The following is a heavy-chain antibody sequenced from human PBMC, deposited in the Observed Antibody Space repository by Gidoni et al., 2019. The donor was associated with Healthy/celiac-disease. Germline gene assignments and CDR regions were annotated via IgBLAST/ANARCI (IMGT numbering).Heavy chain of an antibody. Sequence: QVQLVESGGGVVQPGRSLRLSCAASGFTFSSYGMHWVRQAPGKGLEWVAVIWYDGSNKYYADSVKGRFTISRDNSKNTLYLQMNSLRAEDTAVYYCARETHDIVVVVAAAGGDYYYGMDVWGQGTTVTVSS. D-gene: IGHD2-15*01. J-gene: IGHJ6*02. CDR1: GFTFSSYG. V-gene: IGHV3-33*01. CDR2: IWYDGSNK. CDR3: ARETHDIVVVVAAAGGDYYYGMDV.